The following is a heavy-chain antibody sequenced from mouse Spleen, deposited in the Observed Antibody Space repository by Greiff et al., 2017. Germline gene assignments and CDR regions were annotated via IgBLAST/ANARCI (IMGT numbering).Heavy chain of an antibody. D-gene: IGHD3-3*01. CDR2: IWSGGST. CDR1: GFSLTSYG. CDR3: ARRGGQLGLGAMDY. V-gene: IGHV2-2*01. Sequence: VKLMVSGPGLVQPSQSLSITCTVSGFSLTSYGVHWVRQSPGKGLEWLGVIWSGGSTDYNAAFISRLSISKDNSKSQVFFKMNSLQADDTAIYYCARRGGQLGLGAMDYWGQGTSVTVSS. J-gene: IGHJ4*01.